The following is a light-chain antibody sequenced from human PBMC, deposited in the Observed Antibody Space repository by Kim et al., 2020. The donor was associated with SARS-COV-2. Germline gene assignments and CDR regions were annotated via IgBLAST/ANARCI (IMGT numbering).Light chain of an antibody. CDR2: GAS. Sequence: ASVGDRVTIPCRTSQDIRNDLGCYQQNPGRAPKRLIYGASSLQSGVPSRFSGSGSGTEFTLTISSLQPEDFATYFCLQHNTYPITYDHGTRLEIK. J-gene: IGKJ5*01. CDR3: LQHNTYPIT. V-gene: IGKV1-17*01. CDR1: QDIRND.